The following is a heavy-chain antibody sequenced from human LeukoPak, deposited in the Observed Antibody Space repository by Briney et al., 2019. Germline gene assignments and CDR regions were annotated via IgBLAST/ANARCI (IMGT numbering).Heavy chain of an antibody. D-gene: IGHD3-22*01. J-gene: IGHJ4*02. CDR2: IYYSGST. CDR1: GGSISSYY. Sequence: SETLSLTCTVSGGSISSYYWSWIRQPPGKGLEWIGYIYYSGSTNYNPSLKSRVTISVDTSKNQFSLKLSSVTAADTAVYYCARAARSGYYQFDYWGQGTLVTVSS. CDR3: ARAARSGYYQFDY. V-gene: IGHV4-59*08.